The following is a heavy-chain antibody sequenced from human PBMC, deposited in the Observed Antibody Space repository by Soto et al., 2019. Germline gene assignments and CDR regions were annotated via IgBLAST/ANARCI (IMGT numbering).Heavy chain of an antibody. V-gene: IGHV3-33*01. CDR3: ARDGGYGGTYVFAF. CDR1: GLTFITSV. CDR2: IWYHGNTY. D-gene: IGHD6-25*01. Sequence: SVRRSWKPPGLTFITSVMHWVRQAPGKGLEWVATIWYHGNTYYYKDSIKGRFAVSRDNSKNTVFLQMNALRAEDTATYYCARDGGYGGTYVFAFWGLGTLVTV. J-gene: IGHJ4*02.